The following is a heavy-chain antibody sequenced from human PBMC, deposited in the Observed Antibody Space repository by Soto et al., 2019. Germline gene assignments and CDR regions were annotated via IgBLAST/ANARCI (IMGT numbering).Heavy chain of an antibody. J-gene: IGHJ6*02. CDR3: ARGHHPLRLNYGMDV. D-gene: IGHD4-17*01. CDR1: GFTFSSYG. CDR2: IWYDGSNK. Sequence: PWGSLRLSCAASGFTFSSYGRHWVRQAPGKGLEWVAVIWYDGSNKYYADSVKGRFTISRDNSKNTLYLQMNSLRAEDTAVYYCARGHHPLRLNYGMDVWGQGTTVTVSS. V-gene: IGHV3-33*01.